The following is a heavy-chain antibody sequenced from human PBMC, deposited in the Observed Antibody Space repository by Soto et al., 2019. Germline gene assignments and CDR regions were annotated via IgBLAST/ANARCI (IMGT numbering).Heavy chain of an antibody. CDR1: GYNFFDYG. Sequence: QIQLVKSGAEVKKPGASVKVSCKASGYNFFDYGVSWVRQAPGQGLEWMGWVSPKSGNTDYARKVQGTVTMTTDISTSTAYMELRGLISDDTGVYYCARGRTVSSIGPLLVWGQGTLVSVSS. D-gene: IGHD1-1*01. J-gene: IGHJ1*01. CDR2: VSPKSGNT. V-gene: IGHV1-18*01. CDR3: ARGRTVSSIGPLLV.